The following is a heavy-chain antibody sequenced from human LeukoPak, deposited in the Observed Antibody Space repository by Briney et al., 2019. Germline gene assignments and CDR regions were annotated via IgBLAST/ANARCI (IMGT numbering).Heavy chain of an antibody. CDR1: GYTFTSYG. CDR2: ISAYNGDT. Sequence: ASVKASCKASGYTFTSYGISWVRQAPGQGLEWMGWISAYNGDTIYAQKLQGRVTMTTDTSTSTAYMELRSLRSDDTAVYYCARVPSWEPEDSWGQGTLVTVSS. V-gene: IGHV1-18*01. CDR3: ARVPSWEPEDS. J-gene: IGHJ4*02. D-gene: IGHD1-26*01.